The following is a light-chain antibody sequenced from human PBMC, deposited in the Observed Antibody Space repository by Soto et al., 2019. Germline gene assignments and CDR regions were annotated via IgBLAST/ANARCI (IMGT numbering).Light chain of an antibody. J-gene: IGKJ1*01. CDR1: QSVSSN. CDR2: GAS. CDR3: QQYNNWPPGLT. Sequence: EIVMTQSPATLSVSPGERATFSCRASQSVSSNLAWYQQKPGQAPRLLIYGASTRATGIPARFSGSGSGTEFTLTISSLQSEDFAVYYCQQYNNWPPGLTFGQGTKVDIK. V-gene: IGKV3-15*01.